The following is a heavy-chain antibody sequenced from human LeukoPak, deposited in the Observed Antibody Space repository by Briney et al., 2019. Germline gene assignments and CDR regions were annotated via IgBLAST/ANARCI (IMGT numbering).Heavy chain of an antibody. V-gene: IGHV1-2*02. CDR2: INPNSGGT. Sequence: ASVKVSCKASGYTFTSYYMHWVRQAPGHGLEWMGWINPNSGGTNYAQKFQGRVTMTRDTSISTAYMELSRLRSDDTAVYYCARGLAYSSSWYDAFDVWGQGTMVTVSS. CDR1: GYTFTSYY. CDR3: ARGLAYSSSWYDAFDV. D-gene: IGHD6-13*01. J-gene: IGHJ3*01.